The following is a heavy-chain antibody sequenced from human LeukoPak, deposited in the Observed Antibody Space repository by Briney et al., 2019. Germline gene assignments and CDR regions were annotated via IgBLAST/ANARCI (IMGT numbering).Heavy chain of an antibody. CDR1: GFTFSSYA. CDR3: ARGGNWNYFDY. V-gene: IGHV3-23*01. J-gene: IGHJ4*02. CDR2: ISGSGGST. D-gene: IGHD1-20*01. Sequence: GGSLRLSCAASGFTFSSYAMIWVRQAPGKGLEWVSAISGSGGSTYYADSVKGRFTISRDNSKNTLYLQMNSLRAEDTAVYYCARGGNWNYFDYWGQGTLVTVSS.